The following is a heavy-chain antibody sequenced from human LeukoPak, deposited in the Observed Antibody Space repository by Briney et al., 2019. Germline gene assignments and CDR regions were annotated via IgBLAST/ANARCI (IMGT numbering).Heavy chain of an antibody. CDR1: GGSISSGDYY. CDR3: ARFATVATGDAFDI. CDR2: IYYSGST. D-gene: IGHD4-23*01. J-gene: IGHJ3*02. Sequence: SETLSLTCTVSGGSISSGDYYWSWIRQPPGKGLEWIGYIYYSGSTYYNPSLKSRVTISVDTSKNQFPLKLSSVTAAVTAVYYCARFATVATGDAFDIWAKGQWSPSLQ. V-gene: IGHV4-30-4*08.